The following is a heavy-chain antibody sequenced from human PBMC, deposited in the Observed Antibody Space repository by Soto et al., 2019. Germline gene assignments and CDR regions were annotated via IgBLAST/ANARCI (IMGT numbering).Heavy chain of an antibody. V-gene: IGHV3-30*18. D-gene: IGHD1-1*01. J-gene: IGHJ4*02. CDR3: AKAGGNRNWYFDY. CDR1: RFTFSSST. Sequence: QVQLVESGGGVVQPGRSLRLSCAASRFTFSSSTMHWVRQARGKWLEWVAVIAYDGSNKYYADSVKGRFTISRDNSKNTMYLQMNSLRAEDTAVYYCAKAGGNRNWYFDYWGQGTLVTVSS. CDR2: IAYDGSNK.